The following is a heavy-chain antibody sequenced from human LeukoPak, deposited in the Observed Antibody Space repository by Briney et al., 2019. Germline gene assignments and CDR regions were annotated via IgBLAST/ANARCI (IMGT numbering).Heavy chain of an antibody. CDR1: GGSISSSSYY. Sequence: PSETLSLTCTVSGGSISSSSYYWGWIRQPPGKGLEWIGSIYYSGSTYYNPSLKSRVTISVDTSKNQFSLKLSSVTAADTAVYYCARARGPNWFDPWGQGTLVTVSS. CDR3: ARARGPNWFDP. J-gene: IGHJ5*02. D-gene: IGHD3/OR15-3a*01. CDR2: IYYSGST. V-gene: IGHV4-39*01.